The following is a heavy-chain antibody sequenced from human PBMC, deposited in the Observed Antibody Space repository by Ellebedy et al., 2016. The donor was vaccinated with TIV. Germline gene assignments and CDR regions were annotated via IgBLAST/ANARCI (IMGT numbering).Heavy chain of an antibody. V-gene: IGHV3-23*01. J-gene: IGHJ5*02. CDR2: ISGSGDVT. CDR1: GFTFSSFG. D-gene: IGHD6-19*01. CDR3: AKHTSYSRGKYRDA. Sequence: PGGSLRLSCAASGFTFSSFGMSWVRQVPGKGLEWLSAISGSGDVTYYADSVKGRFTMFRDNTKNTLYLQMNGLRAEDTAIYYCAKHTSYSRGKYRDAWGQGTLVTAS.